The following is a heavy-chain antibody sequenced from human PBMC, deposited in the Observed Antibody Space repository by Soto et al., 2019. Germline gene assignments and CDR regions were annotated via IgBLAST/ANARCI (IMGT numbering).Heavy chain of an antibody. D-gene: IGHD1-7*01. Sequence: QVQLQESGPGLVKPSQTLSLTCIVSGGSISSGGYYWSWIRQHPGKGLEWIGYIYYSGSTHYNPSLKSRVTISVDTSKNQFSLKLSSVTAADTAVYYCARDEGLELPYFDYWGQGTLVTVSS. CDR1: GGSISSGGYY. J-gene: IGHJ4*02. CDR3: ARDEGLELPYFDY. V-gene: IGHV4-31*03. CDR2: IYYSGST.